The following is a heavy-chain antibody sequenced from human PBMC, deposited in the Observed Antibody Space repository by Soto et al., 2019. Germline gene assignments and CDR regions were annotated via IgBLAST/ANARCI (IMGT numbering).Heavy chain of an antibody. V-gene: IGHV3-30*18. CDR2: ISYDGSIK. D-gene: IGHD2-15*01. J-gene: IGHJ4*02. CDR3: AKDGAGYCSGGSCYSFDY. CDR1: GFTFSSYG. Sequence: QVQLVESGGGVVQPGRSLRLSCAASGFTFSSYGMHWVRQAPGKGLEWVAVISYDGSIKYYADSVKGRFTISRDNSKNTLYLQMNSLRAEDTAVYYCAKDGAGYCSGGSCYSFDYWGQGTLVTVSS.